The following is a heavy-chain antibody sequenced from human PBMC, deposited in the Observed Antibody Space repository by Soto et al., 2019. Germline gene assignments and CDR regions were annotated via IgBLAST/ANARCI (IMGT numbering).Heavy chain of an antibody. CDR3: ASLGGETYYFDY. V-gene: IGHV1-69*01. Sequence: QVQLVQSGAEVKKPGSSVKVSCKASGGTFSSYAISWVRQAPGQGLEWMGWIIPIFGTANYAQKFQGRVTINADESTSTAYMELSSVKSEDTAVYYCASLGGETYYFDYWGQGTLVTVSS. CDR2: IIPIFGTA. CDR1: GGTFSSYA. J-gene: IGHJ4*02. D-gene: IGHD2-15*01.